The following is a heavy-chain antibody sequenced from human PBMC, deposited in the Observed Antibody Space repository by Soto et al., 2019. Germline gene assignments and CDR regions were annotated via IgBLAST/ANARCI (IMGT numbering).Heavy chain of an antibody. D-gene: IGHD6-13*01. V-gene: IGHV4-59*01. J-gene: IGHJ6*02. Sequence: QVQLQESGPGLVKPSETLSLTCTVSGGSISSYYWSWIRQPPGKGLEWIGYIYYSGSTNYNPSLKSRVTISVDTSKNQFSLKLSSVTAADTAVYYWAREGIAAAGLSYYGMDVWGQGTTVTVSS. CDR3: AREGIAAAGLSYYGMDV. CDR2: IYYSGST. CDR1: GGSISSYY.